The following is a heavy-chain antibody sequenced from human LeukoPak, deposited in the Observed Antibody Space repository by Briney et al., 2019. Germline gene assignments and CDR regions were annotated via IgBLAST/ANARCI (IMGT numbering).Heavy chain of an antibody. V-gene: IGHV3-9*01. D-gene: IGHD3-10*01. CDR1: GYTFDDYA. CDR2: ISWNSGSI. J-gene: IGHJ4*02. CDR3: AKDNSGYGRNTPPYYFDY. Sequence: PGGSLRLSWAASGYTFDDYAMHWVRQAPGKGLEWVSGISWNSGSIGYADSVKGRFTISRDNAKNSLYLQMNSLRAEDTALYYCAKDNSGYGRNTPPYYFDYWGQGTLVTVSS.